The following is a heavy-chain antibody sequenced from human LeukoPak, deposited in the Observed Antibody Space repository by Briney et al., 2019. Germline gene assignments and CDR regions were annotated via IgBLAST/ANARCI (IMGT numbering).Heavy chain of an antibody. Sequence: ASVKVSCKASGGTFSSYAISWVRQAPGQGLEWMGGIIPIFGTANYAQKFQGRVTITTDESTSTAYMELSSLRSEDTAVYYCARDMSSTYSWFDPWGQGTLVTVSS. CDR2: IIPIFGTA. V-gene: IGHV1-69*05. CDR1: GGTFSSYA. CDR3: ARDMSSTYSWFDP. J-gene: IGHJ5*02. D-gene: IGHD2-2*01.